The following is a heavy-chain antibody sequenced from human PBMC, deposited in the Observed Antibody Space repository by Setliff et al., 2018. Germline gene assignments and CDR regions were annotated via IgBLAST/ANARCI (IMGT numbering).Heavy chain of an antibody. CDR3: ASMGATRDY. J-gene: IGHJ4*02. CDR1: GGSISSGSYY. Sequence: PSETLSLTCTVSGGSISSGSYYWSWIRQPAGKGLEWIGRIYTSGSTNYNPSLKSRVTISVDTSKNQFSLRLSSVTAADTAVYYCASMGATRDYSGQGTLVTVSS. D-gene: IGHD1-26*01. CDR2: IYTSGST. V-gene: IGHV4-61*02.